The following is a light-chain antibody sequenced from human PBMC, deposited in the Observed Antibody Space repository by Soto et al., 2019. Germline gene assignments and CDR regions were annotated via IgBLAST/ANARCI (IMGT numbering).Light chain of an antibody. CDR1: RSDVGGYNY. CDR2: DVS. J-gene: IGLJ3*02. Sequence: QSVLTQPRSVSGSPGQSVTISCTGTRSDVGGYNYVSWYQQHPGKAPKLMIYDVSKWPSGVPDRFSGSKSGNTASLTISGLQAEDEADYYCCSYAGNSLWVFGGGTKLTVL. CDR3: CSYAGNSLWV. V-gene: IGLV2-11*01.